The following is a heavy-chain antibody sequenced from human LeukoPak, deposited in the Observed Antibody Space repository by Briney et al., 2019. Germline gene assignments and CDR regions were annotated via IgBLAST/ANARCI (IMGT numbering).Heavy chain of an antibody. CDR3: AREVVVVVAATQRPHFDY. CDR2: INHSGST. D-gene: IGHD2-15*01. CDR1: GGSFSGYY. Sequence: SETLSLTCAVYGGSFSGYYWSWTRQPPGKGLEWIGEINHSGSTNYNPSLKSRVTISVDTSKNQFSLKLSSVTAADTAVYYCAREVVVVVAATQRPHFDYWGQGTLVTVSS. V-gene: IGHV4-34*01. J-gene: IGHJ4*02.